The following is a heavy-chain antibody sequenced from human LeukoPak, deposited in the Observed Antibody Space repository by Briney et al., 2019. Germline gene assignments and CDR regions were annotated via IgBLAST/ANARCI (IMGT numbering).Heavy chain of an antibody. J-gene: IGHJ4*02. V-gene: IGHV4-39*07. CDR1: GGSISSSSYY. Sequence: PSETLPLTCTVSGGSISSSSYYWGWIRQPPGKGLEWIGSIYYSGSTYYNPSLKSRVTISVDTSKNQFSLKLSSVTAADTAVYYCARGDGARPEFFDYWGQGTLVTVSS. D-gene: IGHD6-6*01. CDR3: ARGDGARPEFFDY. CDR2: IYYSGST.